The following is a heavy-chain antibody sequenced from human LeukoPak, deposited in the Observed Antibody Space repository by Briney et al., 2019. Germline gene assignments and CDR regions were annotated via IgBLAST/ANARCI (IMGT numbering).Heavy chain of an antibody. J-gene: IGHJ4*02. D-gene: IGHD2-2*01. CDR2: ISWDGGST. V-gene: IGHV3-43*01. CDR1: GFTFDDYT. Sequence: GGSLRLSCEASGFTFDDYTMHWVRQAPGKGLEWVSLISWDGGSTYYADSVKGRFTISRDNSKNSLYLQMNSLRTEDTALYYCAKAYCSSTSCSGDYWGQGTLVTVSS. CDR3: AKAYCSSTSCSGDY.